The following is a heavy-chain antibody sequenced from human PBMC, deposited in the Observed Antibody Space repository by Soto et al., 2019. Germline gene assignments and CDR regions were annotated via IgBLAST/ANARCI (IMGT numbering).Heavy chain of an antibody. CDR2: INSDGSST. J-gene: IGHJ4*02. CDR3: ARDKLYGGNPFDY. V-gene: IGHV3-74*01. CDR1: GFTFSSYW. Sequence: EVQLVESGGGLVQPGGSLRLSCAASGFTFSSYWMHWVRQAPGKGLVWVSRINSDGSSTSYVDSVKGRFTISRDNAKNTLYLQMNSLRAEDTAVYYCARDKLYGGNPFDYWGQGTLVTVSS. D-gene: IGHD4-17*01.